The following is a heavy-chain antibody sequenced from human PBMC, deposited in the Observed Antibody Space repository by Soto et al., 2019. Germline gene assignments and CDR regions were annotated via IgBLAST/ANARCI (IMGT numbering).Heavy chain of an antibody. CDR1: GGSISSYY. D-gene: IGHD6-13*01. V-gene: IGHV4-59*01. Sequence: QVQLQESGPGLVKPSETLSLTCTVSGGSISSYYWSWIRQPPGKGLEWIGYIYYSGSTNYNPSLKSRVTXXVXTXXTQFALKLSSVTAADTAVYYCARALKSIAAGWFDPWGQGTLVTVSS. CDR2: IYYSGST. CDR3: ARALKSIAAGWFDP. J-gene: IGHJ5*02.